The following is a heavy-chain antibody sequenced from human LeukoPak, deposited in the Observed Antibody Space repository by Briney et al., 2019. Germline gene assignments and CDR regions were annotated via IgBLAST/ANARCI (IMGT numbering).Heavy chain of an antibody. J-gene: IGHJ5*02. V-gene: IGHV1-8*01. Sequence: ASLKVSCEPSGDTLTRYDISWVPHATEQGLEWRGWMNSNRGNTGYAQKFQGRVTITRNTSISTPYIDQSSLRSPDTAVYSSARGHLKYSGSILFDPWGEGALVTVSP. CDR1: GDTLTRYD. CDR3: ARGHLKYSGSILFDP. CDR2: MNSNRGNT. D-gene: IGHD6-6*01.